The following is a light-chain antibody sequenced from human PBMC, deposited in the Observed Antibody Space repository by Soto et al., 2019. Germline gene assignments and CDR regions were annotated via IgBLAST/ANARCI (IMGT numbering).Light chain of an antibody. V-gene: IGKV3-11*01. CDR3: QHRSSWPGA. J-gene: IGKJ3*01. Sequence: EIVLTQSPATLSLSPGERATLSCRASQSVSSYLAWYQQKPGQAPRLLIYDASNRATGIPARFSGSGSGTDFTLTISSLEPEDFAVYYCQHRSSWPGAFGPGTKVDNK. CDR1: QSVSSY. CDR2: DAS.